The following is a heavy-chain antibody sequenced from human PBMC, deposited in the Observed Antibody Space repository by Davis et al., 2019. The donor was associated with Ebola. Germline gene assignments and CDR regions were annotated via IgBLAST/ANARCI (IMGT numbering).Heavy chain of an antibody. CDR3: ARRTTVTKDFDY. J-gene: IGHJ4*02. D-gene: IGHD4-17*01. CDR1: GDRVSSGG. V-gene: IGHV6-1*01. CDR2: TYYKSKWYN. Sequence: HSQTLSLTCAISGDRVSSGGWNWIRQSPSRGLEWLGRTYYKSKWYNDYAVSVKSRITINPDTSKNQFSLQLNSVTPEDTAVYYCARRTTVTKDFDYWGQGTLVTVSS.